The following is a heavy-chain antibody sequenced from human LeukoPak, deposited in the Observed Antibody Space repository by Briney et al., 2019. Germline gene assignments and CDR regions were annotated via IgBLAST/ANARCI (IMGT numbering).Heavy chain of an antibody. Sequence: GGSLTLSCAASGFTFSSYAMSWVRQAPGKGLEWVSAISGSGGSTYYADSVKGRFTISRDNSKNTLYLQMNSLRAEDTAVYYCAKGGYGDSRPRGYGMDVWGQGTTVTVSS. CDR2: ISGSGGST. CDR3: AKGGYGDSRPRGYGMDV. D-gene: IGHD4-17*01. V-gene: IGHV3-23*01. CDR1: GFTFSSYA. J-gene: IGHJ6*02.